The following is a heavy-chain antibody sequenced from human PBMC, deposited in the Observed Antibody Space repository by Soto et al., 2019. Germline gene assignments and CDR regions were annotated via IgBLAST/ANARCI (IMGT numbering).Heavy chain of an antibody. CDR3: ARGDVGGDAFDI. D-gene: IGHD3-16*01. CDR1: GFTFSSYW. CDR2: IKQDGSEK. Sequence: EVQLVESGGGLVQPGGSLRLSCTASGFTFSSYWMSWIRQAPGKGLEWVANIKQDGSEKYYVDSVKGRFIISRDNAKNSLYLQMISLRAEDTAVYYCARGDVGGDAFDIWGQGTMVTVSS. J-gene: IGHJ3*02. V-gene: IGHV3-7*01.